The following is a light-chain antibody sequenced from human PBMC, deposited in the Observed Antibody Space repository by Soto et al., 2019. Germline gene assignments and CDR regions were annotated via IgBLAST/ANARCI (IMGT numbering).Light chain of an antibody. J-gene: IGKJ3*01. V-gene: IGKV1-9*01. Sequence: DIQLTQSPFFLSASVGDRVTITCRASQGIRSYLAWYQQRPGKAPELLIYGASTLRTGVASRFSGSGSGTEFTLTISSLQTEDFAPYFCQQLNIFPPLFTFGPGTKVDIK. CDR2: GAS. CDR1: QGIRSY. CDR3: QQLNIFPPLFT.